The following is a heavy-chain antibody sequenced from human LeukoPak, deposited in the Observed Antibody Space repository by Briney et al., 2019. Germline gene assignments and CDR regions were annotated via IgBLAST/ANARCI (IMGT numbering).Heavy chain of an antibody. CDR2: ISTSDRRV. V-gene: IGHV3-11*04. Sequence: GGSLGLSCIGSGFTFSDRYMAWIRQRPGKGLEWLSYISTSDRRVYLADSVKGRFTVSRDDARKSLFLQMNSLRPDDTAVYYCARDRAVGASDSYDLWGTGTMVIVSS. CDR3: ARDRAVGASDSYDL. J-gene: IGHJ6*04. D-gene: IGHD3-16*01. CDR1: GFTFSDRY.